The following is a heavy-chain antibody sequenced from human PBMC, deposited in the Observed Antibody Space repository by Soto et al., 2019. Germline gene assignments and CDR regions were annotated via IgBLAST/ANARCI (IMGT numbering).Heavy chain of an antibody. CDR3: ARHLQWFGETYYYYGMDV. Sequence: QLQLQESGPGLVKPSETLSLTCTVSGGSISSSSYYWGWIRQPPGKGLEWIGSIYYSGSTYYNPSLKSRVTISVDTSKNQFSLKLSSVTAADTAVYYCARHLQWFGETYYYYGMDVWGQGTTVTVSS. V-gene: IGHV4-39*01. CDR1: GGSISSSSYY. D-gene: IGHD3-10*01. J-gene: IGHJ6*02. CDR2: IYYSGST.